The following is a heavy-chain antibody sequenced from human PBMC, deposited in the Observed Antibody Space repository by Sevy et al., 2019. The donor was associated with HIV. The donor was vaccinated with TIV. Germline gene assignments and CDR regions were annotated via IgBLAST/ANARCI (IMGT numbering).Heavy chain of an antibody. CDR1: GFTFSSYW. Sequence: GGSLRLSCAASGFTFSSYWMHWVRQVPGKGLVWVSRIKSDGSSTSYADSVKGRFTIARDNARSTLYLQMNSLRAEYTAVYYCARDRSGSYHVSDNWFDPWGQGTLVTVSS. CDR3: ARDRSGSYHVSDNWFDP. D-gene: IGHD1-26*01. J-gene: IGHJ5*02. V-gene: IGHV3-74*01. CDR2: IKSDGSST.